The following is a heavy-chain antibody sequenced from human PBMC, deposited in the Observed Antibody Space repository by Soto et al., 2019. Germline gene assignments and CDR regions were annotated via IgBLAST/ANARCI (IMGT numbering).Heavy chain of an antibody. CDR2: ISSDGSSI. J-gene: IGHJ5*02. V-gene: IGHV3-74*01. CDR3: VCSSGWVT. D-gene: IGHD6-19*01. Sequence: EVQLVESGGGLVQPGGSLRLSCAASGFTFTTYWMHWVRQAPGKGLVWVSRISSDGSSINYADSVKGRFTISTDNAKNTLYLQMNSLRVEDTAVYYCVCSSGWVTWGQGTLVTVSS. CDR1: GFTFTTYW.